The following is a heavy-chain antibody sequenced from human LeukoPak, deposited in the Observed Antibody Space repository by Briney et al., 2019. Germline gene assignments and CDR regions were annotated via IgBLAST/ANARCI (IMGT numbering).Heavy chain of an antibody. CDR3: ARDHSEPGVILDS. Sequence: GGSLRLSCXXSGFXFXXXXXXXXXQAPXXXXXXXANINQXGSEQYYADSXXXXXXISRDNSKNSLYLQMNSQRAEDTAVYFCARDHSEPGVILDSWGQGTLVTVPS. CDR2: INQXGSEQ. J-gene: IGHJ4*02. V-gene: IGHV3-7*05. D-gene: IGHD1-14*01. CDR1: GFXFXXXX.